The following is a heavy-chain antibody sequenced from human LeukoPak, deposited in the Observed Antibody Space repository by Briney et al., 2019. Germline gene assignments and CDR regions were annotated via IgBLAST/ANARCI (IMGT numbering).Heavy chain of an antibody. V-gene: IGHV4-34*01. Sequence: PSETLSLTCAVYGGSFSGYYWSWIRQPPRKGLEWIGEINHSGSTNYNPSLKSRVTISVDTSKNQFSLKLSSVTAADTAVYYCARVAHGLHDYWGQGTLVTVSS. J-gene: IGHJ4*02. D-gene: IGHD2-15*01. CDR2: INHSGST. CDR3: ARVAHGLHDY. CDR1: GGSFSGYY.